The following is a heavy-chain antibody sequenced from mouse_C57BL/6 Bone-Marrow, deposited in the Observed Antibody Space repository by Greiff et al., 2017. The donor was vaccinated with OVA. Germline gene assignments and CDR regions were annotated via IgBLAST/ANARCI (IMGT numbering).Heavy chain of an antibody. CDR3: ARGDYYGSSSNGY. CDR2: INPSTGGT. V-gene: IGHV1-42*01. J-gene: IGHJ4*01. CDR1: GYSFTGYY. D-gene: IGHD1-1*01. Sequence: VQLQQSGPELVKPGASVKISCKASGYSFTGYYMNWVKQSPEKSLEWIGEINPSTGGTTYNQKFKAKATLTVDKSSSTAYMQLKSLTSEDSAVYYCARGDYYGSSSNGYWGQGTSVTVAS.